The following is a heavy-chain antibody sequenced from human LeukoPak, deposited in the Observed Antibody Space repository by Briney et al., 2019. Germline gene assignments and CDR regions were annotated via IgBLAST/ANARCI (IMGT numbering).Heavy chain of an antibody. V-gene: IGHV4-61*02. CDR1: GASISSGNYF. D-gene: IGHD3-10*01. CDR2: VHTSGST. J-gene: IGHJ4*02. CDR3: ARGAYGSASSDY. Sequence: PSETLSLTCTVSGASISSGNYFWSRIRQPAGKGLEWIGRVHTSGSTEYKPALKSRVAISIDTSKNQFSLKLSSVTAADTAVYYCARGAYGSASSDYWSQGTLVTVSS.